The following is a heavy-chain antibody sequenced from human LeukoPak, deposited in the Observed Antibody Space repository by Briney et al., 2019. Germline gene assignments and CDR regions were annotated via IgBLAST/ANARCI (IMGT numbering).Heavy chain of an antibody. CDR2: INHSGST. Sequence: SQTLSLTCTVSGGSISSSTYYWAWIRQPPGKGLEWIGEINHSGSTNYNPSLKSRVTISVDTSKNQFSLKLSSVTAADTAVYYCARGKSVTAIDYWGQGTLVTVSS. D-gene: IGHD2-21*02. J-gene: IGHJ4*02. CDR1: GGSISSSTYY. CDR3: ARGKSVTAIDY. V-gene: IGHV4-39*07.